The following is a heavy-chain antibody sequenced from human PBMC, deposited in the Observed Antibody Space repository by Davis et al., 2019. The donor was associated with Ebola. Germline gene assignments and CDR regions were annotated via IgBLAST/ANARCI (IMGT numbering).Heavy chain of an antibody. D-gene: IGHD3-10*01. J-gene: IGHJ6*02. CDR1: GFTVSSNS. V-gene: IGHV3-66*01. CDR2: IYSGDNT. CDR3: ATLSVPDSGILYYYGMDV. Sequence: GESLKISCAASGFTVSSNSMNWVRQAPGKGLEWVSVIYSGDNTHYADSVKGRFTISRDNSKNTLYLQMNSLRVEDTAVYYCATLSVPDSGILYYYGMDVWGQGTTVTVSS.